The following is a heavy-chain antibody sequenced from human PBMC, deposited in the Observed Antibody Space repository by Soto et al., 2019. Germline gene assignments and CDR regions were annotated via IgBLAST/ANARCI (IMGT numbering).Heavy chain of an antibody. CDR3: ARGDFWSGLYRDAFDI. Sequence: SETLSLTCTVSGGSISSGGYYWSWIRQHPAKGLEWIGYIYYSGSTYYNPSLKSRVTISVGTSKNQFSLKLSSVTAADTAVYYCARGDFWSGLYRDAFDIWGQGTMVTVSS. V-gene: IGHV4-31*03. D-gene: IGHD3-3*01. CDR1: GGSISSGGYY. CDR2: IYYSGST. J-gene: IGHJ3*02.